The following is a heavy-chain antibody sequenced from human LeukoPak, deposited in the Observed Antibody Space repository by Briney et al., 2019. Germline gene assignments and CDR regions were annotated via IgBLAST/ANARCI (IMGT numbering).Heavy chain of an antibody. Sequence: GGSLRLSCVVSGISLSNYAMSWVRQAPGKGLEWVSAISGSGGSTYYADSVKGRFTISRDNSKNTLYLQMNSLRAEDTAVYYCAKGKAPIAAAGTFDYWGQGTLVTVSS. J-gene: IGHJ4*02. CDR1: GISLSNYA. CDR3: AKGKAPIAAAGTFDY. D-gene: IGHD6-13*01. V-gene: IGHV3-23*01. CDR2: ISGSGGST.